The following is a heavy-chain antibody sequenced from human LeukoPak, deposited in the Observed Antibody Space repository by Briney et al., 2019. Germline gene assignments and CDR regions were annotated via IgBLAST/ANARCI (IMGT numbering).Heavy chain of an antibody. D-gene: IGHD3-22*01. V-gene: IGHV4-59*08. CDR2: IYYSGST. J-gene: IGHJ4*02. Sequence: PSETLSLTCTVSGCSMSSYYWSWIRQPPGQGLEWIGYIYYSGSTNYNPSLKSRVTISVDTSKNQFSLNLSSVTAADTAVYYCARSGYYYDSLDYWGQGTLVTVSS. CDR3: ARSGYYYDSLDY. CDR1: GCSMSSYY.